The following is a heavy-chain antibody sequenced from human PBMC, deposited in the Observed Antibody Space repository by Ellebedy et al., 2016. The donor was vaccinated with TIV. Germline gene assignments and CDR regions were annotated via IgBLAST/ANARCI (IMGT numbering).Heavy chain of an antibody. Sequence: GGSLRLXXAASGITFSSYAMSWVRQAPGKGLEWVSAISAGGGRTYYADSVKGRFTISRDNSKNTLYLQMNSLRAEDTAVYYCAKDRGLEYYDSSGYPFPVGHWGQGTLVTVSS. V-gene: IGHV3-23*01. D-gene: IGHD3-22*01. CDR1: GITFSSYA. CDR3: AKDRGLEYYDSSGYPFPVGH. J-gene: IGHJ4*02. CDR2: ISAGGGRT.